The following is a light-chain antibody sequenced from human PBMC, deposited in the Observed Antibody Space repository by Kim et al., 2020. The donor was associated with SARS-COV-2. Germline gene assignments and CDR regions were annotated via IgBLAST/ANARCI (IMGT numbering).Light chain of an antibody. CDR1: QTISSAY. V-gene: IGKV3-20*01. CDR3: QHYATAPLP. CDR2: AGS. Sequence: SPGERATLSCKTSQTISSAYLAWYQQRPGHSPRLLIYAGSNRATGIPDRFSGSGSRTDFTLTINRLEPEDFAVYYCQHYATAPLPFGGGTKVDIK. J-gene: IGKJ4*01.